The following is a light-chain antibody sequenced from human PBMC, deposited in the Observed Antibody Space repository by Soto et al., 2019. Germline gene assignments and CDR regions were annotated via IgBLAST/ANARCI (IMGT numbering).Light chain of an antibody. V-gene: IGKV1-39*01. CDR1: QSIGNH. J-gene: IGKJ1*01. CDR2: AAS. CDR3: QQSYST. Sequence: DIQMAQSPSSLSASVGDRVTITCRASQSIGNHLNWYQQKPGKAPKLLIYAASRLESGVPSRFSGGGSGTDFTRTISSLQPEDFATYYCQQSYSTFGQGTKVEFK.